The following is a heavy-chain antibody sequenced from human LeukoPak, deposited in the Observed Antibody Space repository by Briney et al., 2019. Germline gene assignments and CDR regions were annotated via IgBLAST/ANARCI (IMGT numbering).Heavy chain of an antibody. CDR3: ARDSWVRGVIISDY. CDR1: GYTFTSYA. V-gene: IGHV7-4-1*02. Sequence: RASVKVSCKASGYTFTSYAMNWVRQAPGQGLDGMGWINTNTGNPTYAQGFTGRSVFSLDTSVSTAYLQISRLKAEDTAVYYCARDSWVRGVIISDYWGQGTLVTVSS. J-gene: IGHJ4*02. CDR2: INTNTGNP. D-gene: IGHD3-10*01.